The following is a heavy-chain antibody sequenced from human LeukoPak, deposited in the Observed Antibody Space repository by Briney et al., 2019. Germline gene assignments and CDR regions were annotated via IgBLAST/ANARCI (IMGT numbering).Heavy chain of an antibody. Sequence: PSETLSLTCTVSGGSISSSDWWGWVRQPPGKGLEWIGEMHQSGIINYNPSLKGRVTTSLDKAKKQFSLKLSSVTAADTSVYFCASADYYRIDFWGQGTLVTVSS. D-gene: IGHD3-10*01. CDR3: ASADYYRIDF. CDR2: MHQSGII. CDR1: GGSISSSDW. V-gene: IGHV4-4*02. J-gene: IGHJ4*02.